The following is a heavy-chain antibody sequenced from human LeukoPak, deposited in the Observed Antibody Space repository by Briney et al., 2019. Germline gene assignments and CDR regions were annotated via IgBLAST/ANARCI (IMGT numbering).Heavy chain of an antibody. D-gene: IGHD6-19*01. CDR3: ARLFSRGWEYHFGLDV. V-gene: IGHV4-39*01. CDR1: GGSISTDASY. CDR2: IYYSGST. Sequence: SETLSLTCTVSGGSISTDASYWAWIHQPPGKGLEWIGSIYYSGSTYYSSSLKSRVTLSVDTSKNQFSLKMSSVTAADTAVFYCARLFSRGWEYHFGLDVWGQGTTVTVS. J-gene: IGHJ6*02.